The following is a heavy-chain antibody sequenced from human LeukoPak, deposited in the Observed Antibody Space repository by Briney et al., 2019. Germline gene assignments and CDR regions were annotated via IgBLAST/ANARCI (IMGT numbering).Heavy chain of an antibody. CDR3: AKERGLYSSSWYPNDY. Sequence: PGGSLRLSCAASGFTFSSYGMHWVRQAPGKGREWVAVISYDGSNKYYADSVKGRFTISRDNSKNTLYLQMNSLRAEDTAVYYCAKERGLYSSSWYPNDYWGQGTLVTVSS. CDR1: GFTFSSYG. V-gene: IGHV3-30*18. CDR2: ISYDGSNK. J-gene: IGHJ4*02. D-gene: IGHD6-13*01.